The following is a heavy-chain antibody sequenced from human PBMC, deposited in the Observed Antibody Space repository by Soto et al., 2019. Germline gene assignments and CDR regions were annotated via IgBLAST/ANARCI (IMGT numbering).Heavy chain of an antibody. D-gene: IGHD3-16*01. CDR2: VYTSGST. Sequence: PSETLSLACTVCGGSISNYYWSWIRQPAGKGLEWIGRVYTSGSTNYNPSLKSRVTMSVDTSKNQVSLKLNSVTAADTAVNYCARLGFICYATTWELGYWGQGILVTVSS. J-gene: IGHJ4*02. CDR3: ARLGFICYATTWELGY. V-gene: IGHV4-4*07. CDR1: GGSISNYY.